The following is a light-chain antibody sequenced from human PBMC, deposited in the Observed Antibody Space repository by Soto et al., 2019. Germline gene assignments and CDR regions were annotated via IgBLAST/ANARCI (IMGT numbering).Light chain of an antibody. CDR3: CSYAGSLYV. CDR1: STDVGSYNL. Sequence: QSALPQPASVSGSARQSITIPLTGTSTDVGSYNLVSCYQQHPGKAPKLMIYEGIKRPSRVSNRFSGAKSGNKASLTISGLQAVDEADYYCCSYAGSLYVFGTGSKLTVL. V-gene: IGLV2-23*01. J-gene: IGLJ1*01. CDR2: EGI.